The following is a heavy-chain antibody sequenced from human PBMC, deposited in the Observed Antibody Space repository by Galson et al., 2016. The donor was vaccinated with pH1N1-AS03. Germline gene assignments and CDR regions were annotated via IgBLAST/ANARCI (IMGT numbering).Heavy chain of an antibody. CDR3: AHMGPHYSGLVNYFPLDS. Sequence: PALVKPTQTLTLTCTFSGFSLTTTGMGVAWIRQPSGKALEWLALIFWDDDKRYSPSLKTRLTITKDTSKNQVVLTVTDVVPLYTATYYCAHMGPHYSGLVNYFPLDSWGQGTLVTVSS. CDR2: IFWDDDK. CDR1: GFSLTTTGMG. D-gene: IGHD3-10*01. J-gene: IGHJ4*02. V-gene: IGHV2-5*02.